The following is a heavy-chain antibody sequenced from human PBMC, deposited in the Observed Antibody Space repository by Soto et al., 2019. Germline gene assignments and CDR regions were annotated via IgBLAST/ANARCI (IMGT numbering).Heavy chain of an antibody. J-gene: IGHJ3*02. CDR1: GFTFSSYS. V-gene: IGHV3-48*04. D-gene: IGHD2-15*01. CDR2: ISSSRSTI. Sequence: GGSLRLSCAASGFTFSSYSMNWVRQAPGKGLEWVSYISSSRSTIYYADSVKGRFTISRDNVKNSLYLQMNSLRAEDTAVYYCATGDIVVVVAASGAFDIWGQGTMVTVSS. CDR3: ATGDIVVVVAASGAFDI.